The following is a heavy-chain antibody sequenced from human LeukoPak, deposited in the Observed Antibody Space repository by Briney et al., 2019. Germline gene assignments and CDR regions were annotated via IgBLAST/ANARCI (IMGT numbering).Heavy chain of an antibody. Sequence: GGSLRLSCGASGFNFSNYEMNWVRQAPGKGLEWVSHTSISGISIYYADSVKGRFTISRDNAKKSLYLQMNSLRAEDTAVYYCARVKIRGGHSNDCWGQGTLVTVSS. J-gene: IGHJ4*02. V-gene: IGHV3-48*03. CDR3: ARVKIRGGHSNDC. CDR2: TSISGISI. CDR1: GFNFSNYE. D-gene: IGHD3-16*01.